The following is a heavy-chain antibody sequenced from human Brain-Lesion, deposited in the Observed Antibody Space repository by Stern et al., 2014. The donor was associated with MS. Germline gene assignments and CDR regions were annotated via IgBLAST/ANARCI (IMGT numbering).Heavy chain of an antibody. CDR3: ARGRVVPGFQYYATDV. J-gene: IGHJ6*02. D-gene: IGHD2-2*01. CDR2: IFNSGST. Sequence: VQLVESGPGLVKPSQTLSLSCTVSGGSISSGGYYWSWIRQPAGKGLEWIGRIFNSGSTSYNPSPKSRVPISTETSQNQFSPTLNSMTAADTAVYYCARGRVVPGFQYYATDVWGQGTTVIVSS. CDR1: GGSISSGGYY. V-gene: IGHV4-61*02.